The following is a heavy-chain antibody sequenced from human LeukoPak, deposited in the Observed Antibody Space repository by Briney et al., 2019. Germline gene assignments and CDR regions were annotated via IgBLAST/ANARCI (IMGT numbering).Heavy chain of an antibody. CDR3: ARDGYSSGWYPDY. CDR1: GFTFSSYG. CDR2: IWYDGSDQ. V-gene: IGHV3-33*01. D-gene: IGHD6-19*01. Sequence: GGSLRLSCAASGFTFSSYGMPRVRQAPGKGLEWVAVIWYDGSDQYYADSVKGRFTISRDNSKNTLYLQMNSLRADDTAVYYCARDGYSSGWYPDYWGQGTLVTVSS. J-gene: IGHJ4*02.